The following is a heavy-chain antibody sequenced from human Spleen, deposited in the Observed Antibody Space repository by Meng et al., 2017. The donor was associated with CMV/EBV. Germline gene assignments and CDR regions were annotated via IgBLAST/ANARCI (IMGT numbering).Heavy chain of an antibody. CDR1: RASKSRGIYY. D-gene: IGHD3-22*01. V-gene: IGHV4-30-4*01. CDR3: ARDTFLNHDYDTSEFWFDP. J-gene: IGHJ5*02. CDR2: IHHSGSA. Sequence: AQLQDPGPGLVAPCHTPASTSTFVRASKSRGIYYRVWIRQPPGKGLEWIGYIHHSGSAYYNPSLKSRVSISVDTSKNQFSLKLSSVTAADTAVYYCARDTFLNHDYDTSEFWFDPWGQGTLVTVSS.